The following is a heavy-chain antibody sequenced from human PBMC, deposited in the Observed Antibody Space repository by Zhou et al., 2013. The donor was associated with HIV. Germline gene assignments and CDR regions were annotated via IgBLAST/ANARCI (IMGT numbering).Heavy chain of an antibody. V-gene: IGHV1-69*04. CDR2: IIPILGIA. Sequence: QVQLVQSGAEVKKPGSSVKVSCKASGGTFSSYAISWVRQAPGQGLEWMGRIIPILGIANYAQKFQGRVTITADKSTSTAYMELSSLRSEDTAVYYCASKGDSSAPRYYYYMDVWGKGTTVTVSS. J-gene: IGHJ6*03. D-gene: IGHD3-22*01. CDR1: GGTFSSYA. CDR3: ASKGDSSAPRYYYYMDV.